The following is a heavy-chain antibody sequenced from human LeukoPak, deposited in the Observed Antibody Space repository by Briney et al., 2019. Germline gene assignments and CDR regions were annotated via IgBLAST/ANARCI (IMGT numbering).Heavy chain of an antibody. J-gene: IGHJ3*02. Sequence: PGGSLRLSCAASGFTFSSYGMHWVRQAPGKGLEWVAVIWYDGSNNYYAESVKGRFTITKKNYKNTLYLQINSMRAEDTAVYYCARGDDYYYHSSGYPHDAFDIWGQGTMVTVSS. V-gene: IGHV3-33*01. CDR2: IWYDGSNN. D-gene: IGHD3-22*01. CDR1: GFTFSSYG. CDR3: ARGDDYYYHSSGYPHDAFDI.